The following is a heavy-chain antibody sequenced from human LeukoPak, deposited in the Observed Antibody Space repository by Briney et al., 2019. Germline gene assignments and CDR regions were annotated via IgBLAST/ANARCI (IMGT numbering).Heavy chain of an antibody. Sequence: SETLSLTCAVYGGSFSGCYWSWIRQPPGKGLEWIGEINHSGSTNYNPSLKSRVTISVDTSKNQFSLKLSSVTAADTAVYYCARGGRGYSSYWGQGTLVTVSS. V-gene: IGHV4-34*01. CDR3: ARGGRGYSSY. CDR1: GGSFSGCY. CDR2: INHSGST. D-gene: IGHD5-18*01. J-gene: IGHJ4*02.